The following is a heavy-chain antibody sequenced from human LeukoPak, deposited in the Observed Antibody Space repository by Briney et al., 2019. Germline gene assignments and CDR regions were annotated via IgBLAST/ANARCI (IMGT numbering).Heavy chain of an antibody. Sequence: QTGGSLRLSCADSGLTFSNYAMHWVRQAPGKGLEWISYISSSSSTIHYADSVKGRFTISRDNAKNSLYLQMNGLRADDTAVYYCASQRTTHLYECSADWGQGTLVTVSS. CDR3: ASQRTTHLYECSAD. CDR1: GLTFSNYA. CDR2: ISSSSSTI. V-gene: IGHV3-48*01. J-gene: IGHJ4*02. D-gene: IGHD3-22*01.